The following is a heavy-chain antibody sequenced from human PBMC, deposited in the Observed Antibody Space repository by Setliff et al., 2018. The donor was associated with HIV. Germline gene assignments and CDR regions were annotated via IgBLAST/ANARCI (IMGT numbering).Heavy chain of an antibody. CDR3: ARDREAGDWYFDL. CDR2: NSAYNGNI. J-gene: IGHJ2*01. V-gene: IGHV1-18*01. Sequence: ASVKVSCKASGYIFSSYGISWVRQAPGQGLEWMGWNSAYNGNINYAQTFQGRVTMTTETSTSTAQMELRSLRSYYTAVYYFARDREAGDWYFDLWGRGTLVTVSS. CDR1: GYIFSSYG. D-gene: IGHD6-13*01.